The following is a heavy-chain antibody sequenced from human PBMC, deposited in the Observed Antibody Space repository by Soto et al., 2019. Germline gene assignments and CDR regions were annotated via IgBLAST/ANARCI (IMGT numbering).Heavy chain of an antibody. CDR2: IIPIFGTA. Sequence: SVKVSCKASGGTFSSYAISWVRQAPGQGLEWMGGIIPIFGTANYAQKFQGRVTITADTSTSTAYMELSSLRSEDTAVYYCARVGRYCSGGSCYSGDAFDIWG. D-gene: IGHD2-15*01. V-gene: IGHV1-69*06. J-gene: IGHJ3*02. CDR3: ARVGRYCSGGSCYSGDAFDI. CDR1: GGTFSSYA.